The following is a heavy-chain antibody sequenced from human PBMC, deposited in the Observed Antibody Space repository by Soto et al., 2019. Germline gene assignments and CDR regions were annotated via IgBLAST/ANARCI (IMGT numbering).Heavy chain of an antibody. CDR2: IWYDGSNK. V-gene: IGHV3-33*01. D-gene: IGHD3-22*01. Sequence: GGSLRLSCAASGFTFSSYGMHWVRQAPGKGLEGAAVIWYDGSNKYYADSVKGRFTISRDNSKNTLYLQMNSLRAEDTAVYYCARDTDSSGYWSGMDVWGQGTTVTVSS. CDR1: GFTFSSYG. J-gene: IGHJ6*02. CDR3: ARDTDSSGYWSGMDV.